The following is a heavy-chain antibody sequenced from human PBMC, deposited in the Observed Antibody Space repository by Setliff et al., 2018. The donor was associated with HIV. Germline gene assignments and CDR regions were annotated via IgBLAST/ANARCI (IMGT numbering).Heavy chain of an antibody. J-gene: IGHJ4*02. CDR1: GFTFSNFA. Sequence: GGSLRLSCAASGFTFSNFAMAWVRQAPGKGLEWVSGISRTGGSTYYADSVKGRFTISRDNSKNTLYLQMNSLRAQDTAVYYCAKGLSGPFDYWGQGTLVTVSS. D-gene: IGHD3-16*02. CDR3: AKGLSGPFDY. CDR2: ISRTGGST. V-gene: IGHV3-23*01.